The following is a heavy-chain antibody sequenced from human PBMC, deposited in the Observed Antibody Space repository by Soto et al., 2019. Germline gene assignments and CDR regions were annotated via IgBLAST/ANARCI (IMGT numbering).Heavy chain of an antibody. CDR3: ARVGGYCISTSCPNWFDP. V-gene: IGHV4-59*01. Sequence: QVQLQESGPGLVKPSETLSLTCTVSGGSISSYYWSWIRQPPGKGLEWIGYIYYSGSTNYNPSLKGRVTLSLDTSENPFSLKLSSVTAADTAVYYCARVGGYCISTSCPNWFDPWGQGTLVTVSS. D-gene: IGHD2-2*01. CDR1: GGSISSYY. J-gene: IGHJ5*02. CDR2: IYYSGST.